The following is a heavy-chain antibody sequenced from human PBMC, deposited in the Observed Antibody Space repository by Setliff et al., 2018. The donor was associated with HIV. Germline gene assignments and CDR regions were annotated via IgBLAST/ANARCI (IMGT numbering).Heavy chain of an antibody. D-gene: IGHD6-13*01. J-gene: IGHJ5*02. CDR3: VTSPGSFLAQDATEAGDA. CDR1: PNSFSDDY. CDR2: IRLPRGGT. Sequence: GASVKVSCKASPNSFSDDYMNWVRQAPGQRPEWMGWIRLPRGGTKYAQKFQGRVSLTWDTSISTGYMELRRLRSDDTAIYYGVTSPGSFLAQDATEAGDAWGQGSLVTVSS. V-gene: IGHV1-2*02.